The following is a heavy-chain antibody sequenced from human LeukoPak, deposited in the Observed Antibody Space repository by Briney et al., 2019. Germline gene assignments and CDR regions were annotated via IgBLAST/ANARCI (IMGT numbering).Heavy chain of an antibody. Sequence: GGSLRLSCAASGFTFSSYAMSWVRQAPGKGLEWVSAISGSGGSTYYADSVKGRFTISRDNSKNTLCLQMNSLRAEDTAVYYCAKQLGYCSDGSCYFPYWGQGTLVTVSS. J-gene: IGHJ4*02. D-gene: IGHD2-15*01. CDR1: GFTFSSYA. CDR2: ISGSGGST. V-gene: IGHV3-23*01. CDR3: AKQLGYCSDGSCYFPY.